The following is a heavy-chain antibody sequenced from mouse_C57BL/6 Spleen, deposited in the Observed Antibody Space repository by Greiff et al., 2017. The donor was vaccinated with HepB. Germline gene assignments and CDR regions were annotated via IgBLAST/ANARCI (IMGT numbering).Heavy chain of an antibody. CDR2: IWRDGSK. V-gene: IGHV2-6-1*01. J-gene: IGHJ3*01. CDR3: ARQYSNYEVWFAY. D-gene: IGHD2-5*01. Sequence: QVQLKEPEPGLVAPSQSLSIPCTVSGFYLTSNGLHWVRKLPGKGLEGLVVIWRDGSKTYNSASKSGLGISKDNSKSQVFLKTNSLKTDDTAMYYCARQYSNYEVWFAYWGQGTLVTVAA. CDR1: GFYLTSNG.